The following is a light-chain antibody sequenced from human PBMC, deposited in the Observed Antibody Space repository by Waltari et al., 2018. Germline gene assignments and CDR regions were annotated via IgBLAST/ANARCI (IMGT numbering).Light chain of an antibody. CDR2: YYSDSEK. CDR3: MIWTSNAAV. Sequence: PGSRPRYLLYYYSDSEKGQGSGVPRRFSGSKDASANSGILLISGLQFEDEADYYCMIWTSNAAVFGTGTKVTVL. V-gene: IGLV5-37*01. J-gene: IGLJ1*01.